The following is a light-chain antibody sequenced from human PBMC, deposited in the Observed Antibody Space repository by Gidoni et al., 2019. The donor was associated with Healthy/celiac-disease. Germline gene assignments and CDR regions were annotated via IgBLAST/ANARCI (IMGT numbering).Light chain of an antibody. V-gene: IGKV1-9*01. CDR3: QQLNSYPYT. CDR1: QGMSSY. CDR2: AAS. J-gene: IGKJ2*01. Sequence: IQGTTSPSVLSASVGDRVTITCRASQGMSSYLAWYQQKQGKAPKLLIYAASTLQSGVPSRFSGSGSGTEFTLTISSLQPEDFATYYCQQLNSYPYTFGQGTKLEIK.